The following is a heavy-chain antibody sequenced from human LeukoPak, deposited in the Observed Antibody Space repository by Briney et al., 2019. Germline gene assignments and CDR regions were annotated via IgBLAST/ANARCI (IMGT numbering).Heavy chain of an antibody. D-gene: IGHD2-8*01. CDR2: INPNSGGT. V-gene: IGHV1-2*02. J-gene: IGHJ6*03. CDR3: ARSAQHCNNGVCFTDYYMDV. Sequence: ASVKVSCKASGYTFTCYYMHWVRQAPGQGLEWMGGINPNSGGTNYAQKFQGRGTMTRDTSSTTSYMELKRQTADDTAVYFCARSAQHCNNGVCFTDYYMDVWGKGTTVTVSS. CDR1: GYTFTCYY.